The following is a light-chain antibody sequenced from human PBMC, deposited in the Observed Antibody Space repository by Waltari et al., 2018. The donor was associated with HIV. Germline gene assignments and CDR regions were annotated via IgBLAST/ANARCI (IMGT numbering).Light chain of an antibody. CDR2: TNS. J-gene: IGLJ3*02. V-gene: IGLV1-44*01. CDR3: AVWDDSLRSVL. CDR1: SSNIGSNP. Sequence: QSVLTQPPSASGTPGQRVNISCSGGSSNIGSNPVNWYRQFPGEAPKLLIYTNSLRPSGVPDRFSGSKSGTSASLAISGLQSEDEADFYCAVWDDSLRSVLFGGGTRLTVL.